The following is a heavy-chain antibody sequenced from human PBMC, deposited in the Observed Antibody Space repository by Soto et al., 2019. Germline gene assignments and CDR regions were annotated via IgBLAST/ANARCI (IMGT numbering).Heavy chain of an antibody. Sequence: QVQLVQSGAEVKKPGASVNVSCKASGYTFTSYAMHWVRQAPGQRLEWLGWINAGNGNTKYSQKFQGRVTITRDTYASTAYMEMISLSNEDTAVYYCARDITSDYWGQGTLVTVSS. J-gene: IGHJ4*02. CDR2: INAGNGNT. CDR1: GYTFTSYA. V-gene: IGHV1-3*01. D-gene: IGHD3-10*01. CDR3: ARDITSDY.